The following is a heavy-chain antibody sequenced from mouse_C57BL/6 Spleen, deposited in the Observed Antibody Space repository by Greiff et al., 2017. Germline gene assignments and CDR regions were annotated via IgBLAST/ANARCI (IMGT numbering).Heavy chain of an antibody. Sequence: QVQLQQPGAELVKPGASVKVSCKASGYTFTSYWMHWVKQRPGQGLEWIGRIHPSDSGTNYNQKFKGKATLTVDKSSSTAYMQLSSLTSEDFAVYYCAIGDCGSGSWFAYWGQGTLVTVSA. J-gene: IGHJ3*01. D-gene: IGHD1-1*01. CDR1: GYTFTSYW. CDR3: AIGDCGSGSWFAY. V-gene: IGHV1-74*01. CDR2: IHPSDSGT.